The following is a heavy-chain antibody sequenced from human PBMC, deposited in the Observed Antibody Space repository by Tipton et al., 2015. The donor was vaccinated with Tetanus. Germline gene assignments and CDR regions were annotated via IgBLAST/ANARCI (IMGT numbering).Heavy chain of an antibody. CDR3: ARMQRYGMDV. CDR2: IYYSGST. J-gene: IGHJ6*02. V-gene: IGHV4-31*03. D-gene: IGHD6-25*01. CDR1: GGSISSGGYY. Sequence: TLFLTCTVSGGSISSGGYYWSWIRQHPGKGLEWIGYIYYSGSTYYNPSLKSRVTISVDTSKNQFSLRLNSVTAADTAVYYCARMQRYGMDVWGQGTTVTVSS.